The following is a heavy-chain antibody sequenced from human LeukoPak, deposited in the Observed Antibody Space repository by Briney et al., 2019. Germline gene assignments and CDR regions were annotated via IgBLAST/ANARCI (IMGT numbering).Heavy chain of an antibody. CDR3: ARGTIFGAATNWFDS. Sequence: SETLSLTCAVYGGSFSGYYWSWIRQPPGKGLEWIGEINHSGSTNYNPSLKSRVTISVDTSKNQFSLKLSSVTAADTAVYYCARGTIFGAATNWFDSWGQGALVTVSS. CDR2: INHSGST. J-gene: IGHJ5*01. CDR1: GGSFSGYY. D-gene: IGHD3-3*01. V-gene: IGHV4-34*01.